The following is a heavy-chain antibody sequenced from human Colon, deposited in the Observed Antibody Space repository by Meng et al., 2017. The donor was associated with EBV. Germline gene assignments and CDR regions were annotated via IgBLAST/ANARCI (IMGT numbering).Heavy chain of an antibody. CDR2: IYHGGTT. D-gene: IGHD2-21*02. CDR1: GDSISGGDYS. V-gene: IGHV4-30-2*01. CDR3: ARGPYCGGDCYWFDP. J-gene: IGHJ5*02. Sequence: PLLQESDSGLVQPSQSLSLTCAVSGDSISGGDYSWSWIRQPPGQGLEWIGYIYHGGTTYNTSLKSRVTISVDNSKNQFSLRLTSVTAADTAVYYCARGPYCGGDCYWFDPWGQGTLVTVSS.